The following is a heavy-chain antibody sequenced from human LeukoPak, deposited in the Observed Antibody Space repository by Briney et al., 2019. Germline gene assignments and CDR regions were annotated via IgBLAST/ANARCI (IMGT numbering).Heavy chain of an antibody. V-gene: IGHV4-34*01. CDR2: INHSGST. D-gene: IGHD3-22*01. CDR1: GGSFSGYY. Sequence: ASETLSLTCAVYGGSFSGYYWSWIRQPPGKGLEWIGEINHSGSTNYNPSLKSRVTISVDTSKNQFSLKLSSVTAADTAVYYCARVVVITRTFDYWGQGTLVTVSS. CDR3: ARVVVITRTFDY. J-gene: IGHJ4*02.